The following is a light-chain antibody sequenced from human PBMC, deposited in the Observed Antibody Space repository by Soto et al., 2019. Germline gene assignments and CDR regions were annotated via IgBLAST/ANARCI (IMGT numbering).Light chain of an antibody. CDR1: SSDVGGYNY. J-gene: IGLJ1*01. CDR3: SSYIPNNSTYV. Sequence: QSALTQPASVSGSPGQSITISCTGTSSDVGGYNYVSWYQHHPGKAPKRMIHDVSNRPSGVSNRFSGSKSGNTASLPISGLQAEDEADYYCSSYIPNNSTYVFGTGTKLTVL. V-gene: IGLV2-14*03. CDR2: DVS.